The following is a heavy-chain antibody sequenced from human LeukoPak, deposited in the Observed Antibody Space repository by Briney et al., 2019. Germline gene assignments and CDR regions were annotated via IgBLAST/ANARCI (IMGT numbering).Heavy chain of an antibody. J-gene: IGHJ3*02. CDR3: ATTSGWPVDAFDI. CDR1: GGSFSGYY. Sequence: SETLSLTCAVYGGSFSGYYWSWIRQPPGKGLEWMGEINHSGSTHYNPSLKTRVTISADTSKNQFSLKPSSVTAADTAVYYCATTSGWPVDAFDIWGQGTVVTVSS. D-gene: IGHD6-19*01. CDR2: INHSGST. V-gene: IGHV4-34*01.